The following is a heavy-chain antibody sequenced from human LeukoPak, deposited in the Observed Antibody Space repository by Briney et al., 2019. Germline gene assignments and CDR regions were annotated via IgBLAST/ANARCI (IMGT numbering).Heavy chain of an antibody. CDR2: IYSGGST. J-gene: IGHJ6*03. V-gene: IGHV3-53*01. D-gene: IGHD4/OR15-4a*01. CDR3: TSRRLTASLTMDV. Sequence: GGSLRLSCAASGFTVSSNYMSWVRQAPGKGLEWVSVIYSGGSTYYADSVEGRFTISRDNSKNTLYLQMNSLRAEDTAVYYCTSRRLTASLTMDVWGKGTTVIVSS. CDR1: GFTVSSNY.